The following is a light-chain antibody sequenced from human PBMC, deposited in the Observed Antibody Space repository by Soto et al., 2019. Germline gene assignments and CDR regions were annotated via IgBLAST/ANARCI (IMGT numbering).Light chain of an antibody. CDR1: QSLSDSY. CDR2: GAS. J-gene: IGKJ4*01. CDR3: QQYGSSST. V-gene: IGKV3-20*01. Sequence: EVVLTQSPGTLSLSPGERATLSCRASQSLSDSYLAWYQHTPGQAPRLLIYGASNRATGIPDRFSGSESGTDFTLTISRLEPEDFAVYYCQQYGSSSTFGGGTKVEIK.